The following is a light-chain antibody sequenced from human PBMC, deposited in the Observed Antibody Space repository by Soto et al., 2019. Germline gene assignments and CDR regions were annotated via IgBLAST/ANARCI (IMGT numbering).Light chain of an antibody. CDR1: SSDVGGYNY. CDR3: TSYEGGNNS. CDR2: EVN. Sequence: QSALTQPPSASGSPGQSVTISCTGTSSDVGGYNYVSWYQQHPGKVPKLMVYEVNKRPSGVPDRFSGSKSGNTASLTVSGLQADDEADYYCTSYEGGNNSFGTGTKLTVL. J-gene: IGLJ1*01. V-gene: IGLV2-8*01.